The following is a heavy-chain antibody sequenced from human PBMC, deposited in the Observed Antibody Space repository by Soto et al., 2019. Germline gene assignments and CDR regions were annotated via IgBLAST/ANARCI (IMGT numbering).Heavy chain of an antibody. V-gene: IGHV3-33*01. CDR3: AREGYGDYVLDY. J-gene: IGHJ4*02. CDR1: GFTFSSYG. Sequence: QVQLVESGGGVVQPGRSLRLSCAASGFTFSSYGMHWVRQAPGKGLEWVAVIWYDGSNKYYADSVKGRFTISRDNSKNTLYLQMNSLRAEDTAVYYCAREGYGDYVLDYWGQGTLVTASS. CDR2: IWYDGSNK. D-gene: IGHD4-17*01.